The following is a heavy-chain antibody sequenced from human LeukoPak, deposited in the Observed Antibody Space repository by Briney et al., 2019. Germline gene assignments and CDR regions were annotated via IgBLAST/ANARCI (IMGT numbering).Heavy chain of an antibody. V-gene: IGHV4-4*07. J-gene: IGHJ6*02. D-gene: IGHD5-24*01. CDR2: IYSGGST. Sequence: SETLSLTCTVSGGSITGYYWTWIRQPAGKGLEWIGRIYSGGSTNYNPPLTSRVTMSVDTSKNQCSLKLSSVTAADTAVYCCATGRDADSARGYYDMDVWGQGTTVTVSS. CDR3: ATGRDADSARGYYDMDV. CDR1: GGSITGYY.